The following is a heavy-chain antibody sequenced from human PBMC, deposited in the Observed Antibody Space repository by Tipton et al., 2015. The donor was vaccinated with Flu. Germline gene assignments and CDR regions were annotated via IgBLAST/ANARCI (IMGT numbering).Heavy chain of an antibody. V-gene: IGHV4-39*01. J-gene: IGHJ5*02. CDR3: ARRSFSNYVSEPKNWFDV. CDR2: IYSSGST. Sequence: TLSLTCNVSGGSISSSSDYWGWIRQPPGKGLEWIGTIYSSGSTYFNPSLRSRVTISVDTSKNQFSLRLRSVTAADTAVYFCARRSFSNYVSEPKNWFDVWGRGSLVNVSS. CDR1: GGSISSSSDY. D-gene: IGHD4-11*01.